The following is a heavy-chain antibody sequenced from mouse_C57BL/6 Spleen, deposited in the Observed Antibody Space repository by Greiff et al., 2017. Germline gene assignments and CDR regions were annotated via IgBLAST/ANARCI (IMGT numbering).Heavy chain of an antibody. D-gene: IGHD2-10*01. CDR3: ARPTTEEYFDV. CDR2: ISSGSSTI. V-gene: IGHV5-17*01. CDR1: GFTFSDYG. Sequence: EVQVVESGGGLVKPGGSLKLSCAASGFTFSDYGMHWVRQAPEKGLEWVAYISSGSSTIYYADAVKGRFTISRDNAKNTLFLQMTSLRSEDTAMYYCARPTTEEYFDVWGTGTTVTVSS. J-gene: IGHJ1*03.